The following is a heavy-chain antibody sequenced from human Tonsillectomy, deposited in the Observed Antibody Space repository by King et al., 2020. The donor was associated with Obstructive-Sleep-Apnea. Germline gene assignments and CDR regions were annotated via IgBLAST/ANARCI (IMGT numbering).Heavy chain of an antibody. CDR3: ARVVSSSSWSKDAFRI. D-gene: IGHD6-13*01. Sequence: QLVQSGGGVVQPGRSLRLSCAASGFTFSNYAMHWFRQAPGKGLEWVAVISYDESSKYYSDSVKGRFTISRDNSKNTLYLEMNSLRAEDTAVYYCARVVSSSSWSKDAFRIWGQGTMVTVSS. J-gene: IGHJ3*02. CDR1: GFTFSNYA. CDR2: ISYDESSK. V-gene: IGHV3-30-3*01.